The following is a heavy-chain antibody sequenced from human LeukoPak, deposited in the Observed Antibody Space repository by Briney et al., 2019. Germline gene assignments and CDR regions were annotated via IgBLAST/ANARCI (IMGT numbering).Heavy chain of an antibody. CDR2: ISWNSGSI. CDR3: AKDFARSSHHRLIRLVIAAGLHY. J-gene: IGHJ4*02. V-gene: IGHV3-9*01. D-gene: IGHD6-13*01. CDR1: GFTFDDYA. Sequence: GGSLRLSCAASGFTFDDYAMHWVRQAPGKGLEWVSGISWNSGSIGYADSVKGRFTISRDNAKNSLYLQMNSLRAEDTALYYCAKDFARSSHHRLIRLVIAAGLHYWGQGTLVTVSS.